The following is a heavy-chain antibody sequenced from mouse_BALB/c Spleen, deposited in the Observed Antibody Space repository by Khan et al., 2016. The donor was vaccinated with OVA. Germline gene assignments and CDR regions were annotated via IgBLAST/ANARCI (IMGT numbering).Heavy chain of an antibody. V-gene: IGHV5-17*02. CDR2: ISSGSSTI. J-gene: IGHJ4*01. CDR1: GFTFSSFG. D-gene: IGHD1-1*01. Sequence: EVELVESGGGLVQPGGSRKLSCAASGFTFSSFGMHWVRQAPEKGLEWVAYISSGSSTIYYADTVKGRFTISRDNPKNTLFLQMTSLRSEDTAMYYCAMGYYGSSYGGAMDYWGQGTSVTVSS. CDR3: AMGYYGSSYGGAMDY.